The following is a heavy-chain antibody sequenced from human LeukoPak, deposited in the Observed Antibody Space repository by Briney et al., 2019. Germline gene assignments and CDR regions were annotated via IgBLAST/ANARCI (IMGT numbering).Heavy chain of an antibody. CDR1: GGSFSGYY. Sequence: PSETLSLTCAVYGGSFSGYYWSWIRQPPGKGLEWIGEINHSGSTNYNPSLKSRVSISVDSSKNQFSLKVNSVTAADTAVYYCARGSDTAAGLYWGQGTLVTVSS. CDR2: INHSGST. V-gene: IGHV4-34*01. J-gene: IGHJ4*02. D-gene: IGHD6-13*01. CDR3: ARGSDTAAGLY.